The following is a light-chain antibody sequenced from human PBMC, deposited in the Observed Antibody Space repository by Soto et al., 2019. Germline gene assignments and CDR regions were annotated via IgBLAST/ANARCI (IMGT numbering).Light chain of an antibody. Sequence: EIVLTQSPGTLSLSPGERATLSCRASQSVSNNYLAWYQQQPGQDPRLLIYGASNRATGIPDRFSGSGSGTDFTLTISRLEPEDFAVYYCQQYGSSGTVGQGTKVDIK. CDR2: GAS. J-gene: IGKJ1*01. CDR3: QQYGSSGT. V-gene: IGKV3-20*01. CDR1: QSVSNNY.